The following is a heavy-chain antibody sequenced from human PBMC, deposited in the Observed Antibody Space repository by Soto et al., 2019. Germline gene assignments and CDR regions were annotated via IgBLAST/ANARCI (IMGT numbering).Heavy chain of an antibody. J-gene: IGHJ4*02. V-gene: IGHV3-23*01. CDR2: ISGSGGST. CDR1: GFTFSSYA. Sequence: LRLSCAASGFTFSSYAMSWVRQAPGKGLEWVSAISGSGGSTYYADSVKGRFTISRDNSKNTLYLQMNSLRAEDTAVYYCAKSQVRMVRGVTPFDYWGQGTLVTVSS. D-gene: IGHD3-10*01. CDR3: AKSQVRMVRGVTPFDY.